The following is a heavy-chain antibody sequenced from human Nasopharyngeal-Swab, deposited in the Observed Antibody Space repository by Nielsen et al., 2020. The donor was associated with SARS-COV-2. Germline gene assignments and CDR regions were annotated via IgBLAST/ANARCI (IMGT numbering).Heavy chain of an antibody. CDR2: ISSRSSNI. V-gene: IGHV3-48*02. D-gene: IGHD5-18*01. J-gene: IGHJ6*02. CDR1: GFTFSSCS. CDR3: ASSGYRLDYYSMDV. Sequence: GSLRLSCAASGFTFSSCSMNWVRQAPGKGLEWVSYISSRSSNIYYADSVKGRFTISRDNAKNSLYLQMNSLRDEDTAVYYCASSGYRLDYYSMDVWGQGTTVTVSS.